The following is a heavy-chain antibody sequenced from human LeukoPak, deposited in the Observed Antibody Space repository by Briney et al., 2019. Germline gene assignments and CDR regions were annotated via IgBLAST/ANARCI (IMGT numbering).Heavy chain of an antibody. CDR3: ARGLRASSSWYDY. CDR1: GGSFSGYY. D-gene: IGHD6-13*01. J-gene: IGHJ4*02. CDR2: INHSGST. V-gene: IGHV4-34*01. Sequence: SETLSLTCAVYGGSFSGYYWSWIRQPPGKGLEWIGEINHSGSTNYNPSLKSRVTISVDTSKNQFFLKLSSVTAADTAVYYCARGLRASSSWYDYWGQGTLVTVSS.